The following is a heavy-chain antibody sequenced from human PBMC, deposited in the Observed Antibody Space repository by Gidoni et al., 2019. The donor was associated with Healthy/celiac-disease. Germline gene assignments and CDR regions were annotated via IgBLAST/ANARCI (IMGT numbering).Heavy chain of an antibody. J-gene: IGHJ6*03. D-gene: IGHD3-22*01. CDR3: ARVDSSGYYYYYYYYMDV. CDR1: GYTFTSYG. CDR2: IRAYHGNT. V-gene: IGHV1-18*01. Sequence: QVQLVQSGAEVKKPGASVKVSCKASGYTFTSYGISWVRQAPGQGLEWMGWIRAYHGNTTYAQKLQGRVTMTTDTSTSTAYMELRSLRSDDTAVYYCARVDSSGYYYYYYYYMDVWGKGTTVTVSS.